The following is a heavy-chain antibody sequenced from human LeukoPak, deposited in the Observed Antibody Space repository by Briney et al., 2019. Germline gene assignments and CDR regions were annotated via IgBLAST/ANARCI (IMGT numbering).Heavy chain of an antibody. V-gene: IGHV3-49*04. D-gene: IGHD2-2*02. Sequence: GGSLRLSCTASGFTFGDYAMSWVRQAPGKGLEWVGFIRSKAYGGTTEYAASVKGRFTISRDDSKSIAYLQKNSLKTEDTAVYYCTRELPAAIGYYGMDVWGQGTTVTVSS. CDR3: TRELPAAIGYYGMDV. CDR2: IRSKAYGGTT. CDR1: GFTFGDYA. J-gene: IGHJ6*02.